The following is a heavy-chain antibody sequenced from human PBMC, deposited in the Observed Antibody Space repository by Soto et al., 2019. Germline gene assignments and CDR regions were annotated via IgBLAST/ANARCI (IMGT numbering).Heavy chain of an antibody. CDR1: GYTFTDYY. CDR3: ARDGRKDGVDH. J-gene: IGHJ4*02. Sequence: QVQLVQSGAEVKKPGASVRVSCKASGYTFTDYYMHWVRQAPGQGLEWMGWINPNSGGTNYAQKFQGRGAVTRDTSISTAYMELSRLTFDDTAVYFCARDGRKDGVDHWGQGTLVTVSS. CDR2: INPNSGGT. V-gene: IGHV1-2*02.